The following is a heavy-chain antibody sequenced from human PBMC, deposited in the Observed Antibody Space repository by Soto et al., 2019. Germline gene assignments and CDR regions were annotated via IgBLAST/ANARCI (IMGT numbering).Heavy chain of an antibody. J-gene: IGHJ4*02. CDR2: ISYDGSNK. Sequence: GGSLRLSCAASGFTFSSYAMHWVRQAPGKGLEWVAVISYDGSNKYYADSVKGRFTISRDNSKNTLYLQMNSLRAEDTAVYYCARDFTYYYDSSGYEVDYWGQGTLVTVSS. CDR1: GFTFSSYA. CDR3: ARDFTYYYDSSGYEVDY. D-gene: IGHD3-22*01. V-gene: IGHV3-30-3*01.